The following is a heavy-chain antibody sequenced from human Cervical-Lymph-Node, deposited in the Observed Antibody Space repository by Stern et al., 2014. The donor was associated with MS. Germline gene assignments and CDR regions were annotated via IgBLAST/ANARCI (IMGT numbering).Heavy chain of an antibody. V-gene: IGHV1-18*01. J-gene: IGHJ4*02. CDR3: ARRGDTLEFDY. CDR2: IVAYSGDS. Sequence: VQLVESGAELKQPGASVRVSCKASGYTFSSYAISWVRQAPGQGLEWMGWIVAYSGDSNIPQKFQGRVAMTTDTSTGTAYMELRSLRSDDTAVYYCARRGDTLEFDYWGQGTLVTVSS. CDR1: GYTFSSYA. D-gene: IGHD3-16*01.